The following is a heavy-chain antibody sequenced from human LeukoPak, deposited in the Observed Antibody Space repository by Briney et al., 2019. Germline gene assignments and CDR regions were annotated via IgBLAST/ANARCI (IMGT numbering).Heavy chain of an antibody. D-gene: IGHD2-21*01. CDR1: GFTFSGYS. CDR2: ISSSSSYI. CDR3: ARGSFCGGDCYLGFDY. J-gene: IGHJ4*02. V-gene: IGHV3-21*01. Sequence: GGSLRLSCAASGFTFSGYSMNWVRQAPGKGLEWVSSISSSSSYIYYADSVKGRFTISRDNAKNSLYLQMNSLRAEDTAVYYCARGSFCGGDCYLGFDYWGQGTLVTVSS.